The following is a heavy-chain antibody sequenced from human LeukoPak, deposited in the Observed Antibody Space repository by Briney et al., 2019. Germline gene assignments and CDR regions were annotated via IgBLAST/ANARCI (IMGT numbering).Heavy chain of an antibody. J-gene: IGHJ4*02. CDR2: INPKNDDT. Sequence: VASVKVSCKASGYILTAYYMDWVRQVPGQGLEWMGWINPKNDDTNYAAKFQGRVTMTRDTSISTVYMELSRLTSDDTAVYYCARMPTEPLWGQGALVTVSS. D-gene: IGHD2-2*01. CDR1: GYILTAYY. CDR3: ARMPTEPL. V-gene: IGHV1-2*02.